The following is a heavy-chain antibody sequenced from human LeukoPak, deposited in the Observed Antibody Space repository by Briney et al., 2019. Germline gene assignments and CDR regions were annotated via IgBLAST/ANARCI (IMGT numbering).Heavy chain of an antibody. Sequence: GGSLRLSCAASGFTFSSYSMNWVRQAPGKGLEWVSSISSSSSYIFYADSVKGRFTISRDNAKNSLYLQMNSLRAEDTAVYYCARGEVVGTTTGVDYWGQGTLVIVSS. V-gene: IGHV3-21*01. CDR3: ARGEVVGTTTGVDY. CDR1: GFTFSSYS. D-gene: IGHD1-26*01. CDR2: ISSSSSYI. J-gene: IGHJ4*02.